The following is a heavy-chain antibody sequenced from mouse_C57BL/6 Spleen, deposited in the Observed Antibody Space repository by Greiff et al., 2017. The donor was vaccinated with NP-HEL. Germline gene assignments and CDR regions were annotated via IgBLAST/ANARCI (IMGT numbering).Heavy chain of an antibody. D-gene: IGHD1-1*01. J-gene: IGHJ4*01. V-gene: IGHV1-26*01. CDR3: ARNGSSYGYAMDY. Sequence: EVQLQQSGPELVKPGASVKISCKASGYTFTDYYMNWVKQSHGKSLEWIGDINPNNGGTSYNQKFKGKATLTVDKSSSTAYMELRSLTSEDSAVYYCARNGSSYGYAMDYWGQGTSVTVSS. CDR2: INPNNGGT. CDR1: GYTFTDYY.